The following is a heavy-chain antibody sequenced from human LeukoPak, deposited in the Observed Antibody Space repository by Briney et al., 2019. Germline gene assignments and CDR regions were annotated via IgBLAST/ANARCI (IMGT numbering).Heavy chain of an antibody. CDR1: GFTFSTYA. D-gene: IGHD5-18*01. Sequence: GRSLRLSCAASGFTFSTYAMHWVRQAPGKGLEWVAVISYDESNKYYADSVKGRFTISRDNSKNTLYLQMSSLRPEDTAMYYCAKDGHSYGDNYFYYMDVWGKGTTVTVSS. CDR2: ISYDESNK. J-gene: IGHJ6*03. V-gene: IGHV3-30*04. CDR3: AKDGHSYGDNYFYYMDV.